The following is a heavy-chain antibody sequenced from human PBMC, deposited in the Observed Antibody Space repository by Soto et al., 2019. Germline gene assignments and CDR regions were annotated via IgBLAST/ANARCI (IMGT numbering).Heavy chain of an antibody. D-gene: IGHD2-2*03. J-gene: IGHJ6*02. V-gene: IGHV1-3*01. CDR2: INAGNGNT. CDR3: AREDGYCSSTSCYDYYYYGMDV. CDR1: GYTFTSYA. Sequence: QVQLVQSGAEVKKPGASVKVSCKASGYTFTSYAMHWVRQAPGQRLEWMGWINAGNGNTKYSQKFQGRVTITRDTSASXXYXEXXSLRSEDTAVYYCAREDGYCSSTSCYDYYYYGMDVWGQGTTVTVSS.